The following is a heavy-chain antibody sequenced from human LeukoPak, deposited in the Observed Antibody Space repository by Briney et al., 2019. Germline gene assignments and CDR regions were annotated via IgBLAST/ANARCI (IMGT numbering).Heavy chain of an antibody. V-gene: IGHV4-39*01. D-gene: IGHD3-10*01. CDR2: IYYSGST. CDR3: ARWGVGVSRFDP. Sequence: PSETLSLTCTVSGGSISSSSYYWGWIRQSPGKGLEWIGSIYYSGSTYYNPSLKSRVTISVDTSKNQFSLKLSSVTAADTAVYYCARWGVGVSRFDPWGQGTLVTVSS. CDR1: GGSISSSSYY. J-gene: IGHJ5*02.